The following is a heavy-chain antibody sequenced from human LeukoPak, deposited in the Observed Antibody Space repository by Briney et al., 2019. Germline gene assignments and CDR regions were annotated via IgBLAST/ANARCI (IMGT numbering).Heavy chain of an antibody. D-gene: IGHD1-14*01. CDR3: ARGRGTLGYMDV. J-gene: IGHJ6*03. CDR1: GFPFSSYS. Sequence: PGRSLRLSCAASGFPFSSYSMNWVRQAPGKGLEWVSYIRSTGTTTYHADSVKGRFAISRDNGKNSLYLQMNSLGVDDTAVYYCARGRGTLGYMDVWGKGTTVTVSS. CDR2: IRSTGTTT. V-gene: IGHV3-48*01.